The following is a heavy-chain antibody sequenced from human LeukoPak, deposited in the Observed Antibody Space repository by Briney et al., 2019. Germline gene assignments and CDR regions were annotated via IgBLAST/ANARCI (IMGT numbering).Heavy chain of an antibody. CDR2: ISWNSGSI. CDR1: GFTFDDYA. CDR3: ARDFELTAAPYDAFDI. Sequence: PGGSLRLSCAASGFTFDDYAMHWVRQAPGKGLEWVSGISWNSGSIGYADSVKGRFTISRDNAKNSLYLQMNSLRAEDTAVYYCARDFELTAAPYDAFDIWGQGTMVTVSS. J-gene: IGHJ3*02. V-gene: IGHV3-9*01. D-gene: IGHD2-2*01.